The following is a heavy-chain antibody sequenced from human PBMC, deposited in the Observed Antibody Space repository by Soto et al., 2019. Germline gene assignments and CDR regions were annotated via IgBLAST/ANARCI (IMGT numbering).Heavy chain of an antibody. J-gene: IGHJ4*02. CDR2: IYFRGTT. Sequence: SETLCLTCTVSGGSISSSSYYWSWIRQPPGKGLEWIGYIYFRGTTNYNPSLKSRVTMSADTSKNQFPLKLNSVTAADTAVYYCARMNYYDTSGYPFDYWGQGMMVTVSS. CDR1: GGSISSSSYY. D-gene: IGHD3-22*01. V-gene: IGHV4-61*01. CDR3: ARMNYYDTSGYPFDY.